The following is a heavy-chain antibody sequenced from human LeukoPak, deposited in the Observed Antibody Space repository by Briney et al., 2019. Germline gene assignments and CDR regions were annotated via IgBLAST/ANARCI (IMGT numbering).Heavy chain of an antibody. CDR3: ARGGDIHLWINYYYYMDV. D-gene: IGHD5-18*01. V-gene: IGHV1-18*01. CDR1: GCTFTSYG. J-gene: IGHJ6*03. Sequence: GASVKVSCKASGCTFTSYGISWVRQAPGQGLEWMGWISAYNGNTNYAQKFQGRVTLTRDMSTSTVYMELSSLRSEDTAVYYCARGGDIHLWINYYYYMDVWGKGTTVTVSS. CDR2: ISAYNGNT.